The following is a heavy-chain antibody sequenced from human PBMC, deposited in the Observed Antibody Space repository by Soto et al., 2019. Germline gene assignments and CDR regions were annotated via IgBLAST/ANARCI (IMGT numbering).Heavy chain of an antibody. CDR1: GGTFSNSD. CDR2: IIPICGST. Sequence: QVQLVQSGAEVRKPGSSVKVSCKASGGTFSNSDITWVRQAPGQGLEWVGGIIPICGSTNYAQKFQGRVTITADESTSTAYMELRSLTTEDTDVYYCARDGDLRSDFWSGPLGGGWFDPWGQGTLVTVSS. CDR3: ARDGDLRSDFWSGPLGGGWFDP. V-gene: IGHV1-69*12. D-gene: IGHD3-3*01. J-gene: IGHJ5*02.